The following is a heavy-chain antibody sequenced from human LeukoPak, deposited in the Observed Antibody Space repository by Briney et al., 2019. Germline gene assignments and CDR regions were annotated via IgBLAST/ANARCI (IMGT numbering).Heavy chain of an antibody. CDR1: GGSININSFY. V-gene: IGHV4-39*01. Sequence: SETLSLTCSVSGGSININSFYWGWIRQPPGKGLEWIGSIYYSGSTYYNPSLESRVTISIDTSKNQFSLKLTPVTAADTAVYFCARRHNSGWYGYWGQGILATVSS. CDR2: IYYSGST. CDR3: ARRHNSGWYGY. D-gene: IGHD6-19*01. J-gene: IGHJ4*02.